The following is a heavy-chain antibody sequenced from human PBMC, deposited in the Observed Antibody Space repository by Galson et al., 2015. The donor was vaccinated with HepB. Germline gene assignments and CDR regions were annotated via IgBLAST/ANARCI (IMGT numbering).Heavy chain of an antibody. CDR2: IYSGGST. Sequence: SLRLSCAASGFTVSSNYMSWVRQAPGKGLEWVSVIYSGGSTYYADSVKGRFTISRDNSKNTLYLQMNSLRAEDTAVYYCAKDEIGHYYYGMDVWGQGTTVTVSS. CDR3: AKDEIGHYYYGMDV. D-gene: IGHD2/OR15-2a*01. CDR1: GFTVSSNY. V-gene: IGHV3-53*01. J-gene: IGHJ6*02.